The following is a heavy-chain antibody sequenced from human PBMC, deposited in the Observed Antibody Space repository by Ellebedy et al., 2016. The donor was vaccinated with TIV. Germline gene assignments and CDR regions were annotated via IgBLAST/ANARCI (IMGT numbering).Heavy chain of an antibody. J-gene: IGHJ4*02. V-gene: IGHV1-3*01. Sequence: ASVQVSCXASVYIFSSHARPWVRQGAGERLVWVGWRYVADGRTSFLPEIQGRATITRDTSATTAYMELRRLRSEDTAVYFCARGDTRSWNPDYWGQGTLVTVSS. CDR3: ARGDTRSWNPDY. CDR2: RYVADGRT. D-gene: IGHD1-1*01. CDR1: VYIFSSHA.